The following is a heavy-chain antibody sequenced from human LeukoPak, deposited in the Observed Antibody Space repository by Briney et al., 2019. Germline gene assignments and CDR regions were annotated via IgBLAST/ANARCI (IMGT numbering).Heavy chain of an antibody. CDR3: ARWAAAAVVFDY. CDR1: GGSFSGYY. Sequence: PLETLSLTCAVYGGSFSGYYWSWIRQPPGKGLEWIGEINHSGSTNYNPSLKSRVTISVDTSKNQFSLKLSSVTAADTAVYYCARWAAAAVVFDYWGQGTLVTVSS. V-gene: IGHV4-34*01. J-gene: IGHJ4*02. CDR2: INHSGST. D-gene: IGHD6-13*01.